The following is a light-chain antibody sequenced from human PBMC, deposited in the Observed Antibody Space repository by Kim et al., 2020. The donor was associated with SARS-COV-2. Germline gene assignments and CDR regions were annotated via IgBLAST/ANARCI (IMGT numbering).Light chain of an antibody. Sequence: ASVGDRVILTCRASRAIYNHLAWYQQKPGKVPKLLIYAASSLQSGAPSRFSGSGYGTDFTLTISSLQPEDFATYYCQHLNSYPITFGGGTKVDIK. J-gene: IGKJ4*01. CDR3: QHLNSYPIT. CDR2: AAS. V-gene: IGKV1-9*01. CDR1: RAIYNH.